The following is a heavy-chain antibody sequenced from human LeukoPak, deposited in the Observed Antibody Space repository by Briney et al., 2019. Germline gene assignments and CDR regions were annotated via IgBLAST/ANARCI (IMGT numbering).Heavy chain of an antibody. CDR3: AREERECSSTSCYEVYYYYYYMDV. CDR2: IKQDGSEK. D-gene: IGHD2-2*01. J-gene: IGHJ6*03. Sequence: GGSLRLSCAASGFTLSSYWMSWVRQAPGKGLEWVANIKQDGSEKYYVDSVKGRFTISRDNGKNSLYLQMNSLRAEDTAVYYCAREERECSSTSCYEVYYYYYYMDVWGKGTTVAISS. CDR1: GFTLSSYW. V-gene: IGHV3-7*01.